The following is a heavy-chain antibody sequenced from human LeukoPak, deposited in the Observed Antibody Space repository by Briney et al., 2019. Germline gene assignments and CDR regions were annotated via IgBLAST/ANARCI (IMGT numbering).Heavy chain of an antibody. Sequence: SETLSLTCAVYGGSFSGYYWSWIRQPPGKGLEWIGEINHSGATNYNPSLKSRVTISVDTSKNQFSLRLSSVTAADTAVYYCAASRRAYETTVTTWSSIYFDHWGQGTLVTVSS. J-gene: IGHJ4*02. CDR1: GGSFSGYY. CDR2: INHSGAT. CDR3: AASRRAYETTVTTWSSIYFDH. V-gene: IGHV4-34*01. D-gene: IGHD4-17*01.